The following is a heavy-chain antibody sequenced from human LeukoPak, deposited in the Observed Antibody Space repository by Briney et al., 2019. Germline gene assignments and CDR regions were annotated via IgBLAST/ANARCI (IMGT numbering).Heavy chain of an antibody. CDR2: INPNSGGT. CDR1: GYTFTCYY. J-gene: IGHJ4*02. Sequence: ASVKVSCKASGYTFTCYYMHWVRQAPGQGLEWMGRINPNSGGTNYAQKFQGRVTMTRDTSISTAYMELSRLRSDDTAVYYCARAIHCTNGVCFSFDYWGQGTLVTVSS. D-gene: IGHD2-8*01. V-gene: IGHV1-2*06. CDR3: ARAIHCTNGVCFSFDY.